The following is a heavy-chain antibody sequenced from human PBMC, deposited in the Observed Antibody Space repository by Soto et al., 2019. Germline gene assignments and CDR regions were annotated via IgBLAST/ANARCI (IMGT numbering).Heavy chain of an antibody. CDR2: IYPGDSDP. Sequence: GESLKISCKGSGYSFTSYWIGWVRQMPGKGLEWMGIIYPGDSDPRYSPSFQGQVTISADKSISTAYLQWSSLKASDTAMYYCASSPIRSPTPYYDFWSGYSTAEYFKHWGQGTLVTVSS. D-gene: IGHD3-3*01. CDR3: ASSPIRSPTPYYDFWSGYSTAEYFKH. J-gene: IGHJ1*01. V-gene: IGHV5-51*01. CDR1: GYSFTSYW.